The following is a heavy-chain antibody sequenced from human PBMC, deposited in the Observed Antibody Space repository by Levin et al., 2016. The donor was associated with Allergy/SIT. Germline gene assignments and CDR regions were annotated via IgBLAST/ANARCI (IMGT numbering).Heavy chain of an antibody. Sequence: GGSLRLSCAASGFTFSRHAMNWVRQAPGKGLEWVSSIDPSSSYIYYADSVKGRFTISRDNAKNTLFLQMNSLRVEDTAVYYCARGRAMEVGRSWDWYDPWGQGTLVTISP. V-gene: IGHV3-21*04. D-gene: IGHD1-26*01. CDR1: GFTFSRHA. J-gene: IGHJ5*02. CDR2: IDPSSSYI. CDR3: ARGRAMEVGRSWDWYDP.